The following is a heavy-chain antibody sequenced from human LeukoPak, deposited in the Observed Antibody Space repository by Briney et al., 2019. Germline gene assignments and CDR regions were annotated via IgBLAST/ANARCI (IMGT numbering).Heavy chain of an antibody. CDR2: MNPNSGNT. Sequence: ASVKVSCKASGYTFTTHDINWVRQATGQGLEWMGWMNPNSGNTGYAQKFQGRVTMTRNTSISTAYMELSSLRSEDTAVYYCARGTRYCSGGSCYPSSDAFDIWGQGTMVTVSS. D-gene: IGHD2-15*01. CDR3: ARGTRYCSGGSCYPSSDAFDI. V-gene: IGHV1-8*01. J-gene: IGHJ3*02. CDR1: GYTFTTHD.